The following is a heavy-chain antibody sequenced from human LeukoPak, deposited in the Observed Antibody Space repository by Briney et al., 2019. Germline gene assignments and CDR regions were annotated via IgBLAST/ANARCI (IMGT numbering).Heavy chain of an antibody. CDR2: ISGSGGST. CDR1: GFTFSSYA. J-gene: IGHJ4*02. CDR3: AKDRSCTNDICHGDFDY. D-gene: IGHD2-8*01. Sequence: GGSLRLSCAASGFTFSSYAVSWVRQAPGKGLEWVSSISGSGGSTYSANSVKGRFTISRDNSKNTLYLQMNSLRAEDTALYYCAKDRSCTNDICHGDFDYWGQGTLVTVSS. V-gene: IGHV3-23*01.